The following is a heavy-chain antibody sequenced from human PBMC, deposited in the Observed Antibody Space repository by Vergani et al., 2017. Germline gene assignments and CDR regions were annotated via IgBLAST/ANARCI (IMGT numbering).Heavy chain of an antibody. CDR3: VRDPDYSTFDS. Sequence: DVRLVESGGGVVQPGGSLRLSCAASGFTFSAYSMNWVRQTPGKGLEWISYIGVSVNSIYYADSVMGRFAISRDNARNLLFLQMNSLRADDSALYFCVRDPDYSTFDSWGQGTLVTVS. J-gene: IGHJ4*02. CDR2: IGVSVNSI. D-gene: IGHD4-11*01. V-gene: IGHV3-48*01. CDR1: GFTFSAYS.